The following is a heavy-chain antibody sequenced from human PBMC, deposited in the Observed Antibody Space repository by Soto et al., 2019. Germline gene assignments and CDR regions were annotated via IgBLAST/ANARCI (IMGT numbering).Heavy chain of an antibody. D-gene: IGHD3-22*01. CDR2: ISGSGGST. V-gene: IGHV3-23*01. J-gene: IGHJ5*02. Sequence: GGSLRLSCAASGFTFSSYAMSWVRQAPGKGLEWVSAISGSGGSTAYADSVKGRFTISRDSAKTSLYLQMDSLRVEDTAVYYWGKFADSGYNTVDRWGQGTLVTVSS. CDR1: GFTFSSYA. CDR3: GKFADSGYNTVDR.